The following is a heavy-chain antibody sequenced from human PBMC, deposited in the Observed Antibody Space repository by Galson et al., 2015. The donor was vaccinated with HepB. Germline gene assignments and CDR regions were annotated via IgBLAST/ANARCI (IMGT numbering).Heavy chain of an antibody. CDR1: GFTFSSYA. V-gene: IGHV3-23*01. J-gene: IGHJ5*02. Sequence: SLRLSCAASGFTFSSYAMSWVRQAPGKGLEWVSAISGSGGSTYYADSVKGRFTISRDNSKNTLYLQMNSLRAEDTAVYYCAKDPGGVTMITNWFDPWGQGTLVTVSS. CDR3: AKDPGGVTMITNWFDP. CDR2: ISGSGGST. D-gene: IGHD3-22*01.